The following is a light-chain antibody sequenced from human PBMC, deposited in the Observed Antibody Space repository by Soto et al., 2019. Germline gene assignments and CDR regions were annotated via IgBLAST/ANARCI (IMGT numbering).Light chain of an antibody. CDR2: ATS. J-gene: IGKJ4*01. CDR1: QSVSSS. CDR3: QQRSDWPPSLT. Sequence: ELVLTQSPATLSLSPGERATLSCRASQSVSSSLAWYQHKPGQAPRLLIYATSHRATDIPTRFSGSGSETDFTLTISSLEPEDFAVYYCQQRSDWPPSLTFGGGTKVESK. V-gene: IGKV3-11*01.